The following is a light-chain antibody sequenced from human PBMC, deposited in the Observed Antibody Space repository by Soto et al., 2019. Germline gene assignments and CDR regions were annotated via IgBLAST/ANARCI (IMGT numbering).Light chain of an antibody. Sequence: EIVLTQSPATLSLSPGERVTLSCRASQSVSSYLAWYQQKPGQAPRLLIYATSNRATGIPARFSGSGSGTDFTLTISSLEPEDFAVYYCQQRSNWPPITFGQGTRLEI. CDR3: QQRSNWPPIT. CDR1: QSVSSY. V-gene: IGKV3-11*01. CDR2: ATS. J-gene: IGKJ5*01.